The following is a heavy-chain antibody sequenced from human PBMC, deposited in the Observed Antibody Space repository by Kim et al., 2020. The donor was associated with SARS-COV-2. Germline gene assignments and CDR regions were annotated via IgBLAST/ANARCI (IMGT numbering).Heavy chain of an antibody. CDR3: VRGGRTSWFDP. Sequence: TDSADSVRGRFSISRDNDNNSLCLQMNSLRGEDTAFYYCVRGGRTSWFDPWGQGTLVTVSS. CDR2: T. V-gene: IGHV3-20*03. J-gene: IGHJ5*02. D-gene: IGHD3-16*01.